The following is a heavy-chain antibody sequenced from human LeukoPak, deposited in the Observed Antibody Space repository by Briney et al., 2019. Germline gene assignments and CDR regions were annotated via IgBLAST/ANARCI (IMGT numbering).Heavy chain of an antibody. CDR2: IRYDGSNK. CDR1: GFTFSSYG. J-gene: IGHJ5*02. V-gene: IGHV3-30*02. CDR3: ARDLEGSGSYRWYNWFDP. D-gene: IGHD3-10*01. Sequence: GGSLRLSCAASGFTFSSYGMHWVRQAPGKGLEWVAFIRYDGSNKYYADSVKGRFTISRDNSKNTLYLQMNSLRAEDTAVYYCARDLEGSGSYRWYNWFDPWGQGTLVTVSS.